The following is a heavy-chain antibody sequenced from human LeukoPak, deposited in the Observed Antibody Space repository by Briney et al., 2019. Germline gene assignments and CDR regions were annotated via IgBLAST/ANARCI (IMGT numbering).Heavy chain of an antibody. Sequence: PSETLSLTCTVSGGSISSYSWSWIRQPPGKRLEWIGYVYYSGTTNYNPSLRSRVTISVDTSKNQFSLKLNSVTAADTAVYYCAGEEYGDYVGYWGQGTLVTVAS. V-gene: IGHV4-59*01. CDR1: GGSISSYS. D-gene: IGHD4-17*01. J-gene: IGHJ4*02. CDR2: VYYSGTT. CDR3: AGEEYGDYVGY.